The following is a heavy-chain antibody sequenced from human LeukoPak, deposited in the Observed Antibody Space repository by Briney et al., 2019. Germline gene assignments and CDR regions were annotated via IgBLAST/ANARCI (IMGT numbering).Heavy chain of an antibody. Sequence: PGRSLRLSCAASGFTFGNYAIHWVRQVPGKGLEWVSGISWNSDTIGYADSVKGRFTISRDNAKNSVYLQMNSLRPEDTALYYCIKAGGAGSYYYWFDSWGQGTLVTVSS. CDR1: GFTFGNYA. CDR3: IKAGGAGSYYYWFDS. J-gene: IGHJ5*01. D-gene: IGHD3-10*01. CDR2: ISWNSDTI. V-gene: IGHV3-9*01.